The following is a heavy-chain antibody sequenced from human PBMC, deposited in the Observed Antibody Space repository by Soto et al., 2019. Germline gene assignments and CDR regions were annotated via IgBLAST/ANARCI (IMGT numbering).Heavy chain of an antibody. CDR3: ARVRQGCSSTSCYFDP. V-gene: IGHV4-4*02. Sequence: SETLSLTCAVSGGSISSSNWWNWVRQPPGKGLEWIGEIHHSGSTNYDPSLKSRVTISVDKSKNQFSLKLNSVTAADTAVYYCARVRQGCSSTSCYFDPWGQGTLVTVSS. J-gene: IGHJ5*02. CDR2: IHHSGST. D-gene: IGHD2-2*01. CDR1: GGSISSSNW.